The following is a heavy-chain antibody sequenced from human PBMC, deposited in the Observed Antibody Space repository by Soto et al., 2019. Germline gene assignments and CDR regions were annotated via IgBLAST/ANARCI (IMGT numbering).Heavy chain of an antibody. CDR1: GFTFSDYA. CDR2: ASGSGSGT. Sequence: EVQLLESGGGSVHPGESLRLSCAASGFTFSDYAMAWVRQAPGKGLEWVSSASGSGSGTYYADSVKGRFTISRDNSKNTLFLHMTNLRAGDTALYFCAKGKANTVFGVDTLFDYWGQGTLVTVSS. J-gene: IGHJ4*02. V-gene: IGHV3-23*01. CDR3: AKGKANTVFGVDTLFDY. D-gene: IGHD3-3*01.